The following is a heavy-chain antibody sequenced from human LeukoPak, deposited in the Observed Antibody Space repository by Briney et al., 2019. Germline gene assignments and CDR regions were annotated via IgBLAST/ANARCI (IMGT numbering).Heavy chain of an antibody. CDR3: AKDHAVAGYAFDI. CDR2: ISGSGGST. J-gene: IGHJ3*02. CDR1: GFTFSSYA. D-gene: IGHD6-19*01. Sequence: PGGSLRLSCAASGFTFSSYAMSWVHQAPGKGLEWVSAISGSGGSTYYADSVKGRFTISRDNSKNTLYLQMNSLRAEDTAVYYCAKDHAVAGYAFDIWGQGTMVTVSS. V-gene: IGHV3-23*01.